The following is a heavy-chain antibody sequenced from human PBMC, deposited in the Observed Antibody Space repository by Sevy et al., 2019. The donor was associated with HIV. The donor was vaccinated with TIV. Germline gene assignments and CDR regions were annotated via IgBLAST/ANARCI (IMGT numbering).Heavy chain of an antibody. V-gene: IGHV4-59*08. D-gene: IGHD1-26*01. J-gene: IGHJ4*02. CDR1: GGSITSLY. Sequence: SETLSPTCTVSGGSITSLYWNWIRQPPGKGRRWFAKINYNGHINYNPSLKSRVTLSLDTSKNQFSLRLSSVTAADTAMYYCAGENAWGRGYSWGQGTLVTVSS. CDR2: INYNGHI. CDR3: AGENAWGRGYS.